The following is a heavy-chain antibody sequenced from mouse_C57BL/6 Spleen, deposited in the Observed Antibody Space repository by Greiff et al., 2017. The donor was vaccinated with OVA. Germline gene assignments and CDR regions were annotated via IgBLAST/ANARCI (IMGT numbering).Heavy chain of an antibody. CDR3: ARLSSNYDYAMDY. CDR1: GFTFSDYG. Sequence: EVKLVESGGGLVKPGGSLKLSCAASGFTFSDYGMHWVRQAPEKGLEWVAYISSGSSTIYYEDTVKGRLTISRDNAKNTLFLQMTSRGSEDTAMYYCARLSSNYDYAMDYWGQGTSVTVSS. CDR2: ISSGSSTI. V-gene: IGHV5-17*01. D-gene: IGHD2-5*01. J-gene: IGHJ4*01.